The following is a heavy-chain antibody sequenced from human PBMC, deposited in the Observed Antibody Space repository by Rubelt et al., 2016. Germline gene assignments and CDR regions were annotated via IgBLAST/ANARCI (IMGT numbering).Heavy chain of an antibody. CDR2: ISYDRNNK. D-gene: IGHD4-17*01. CDR1: GFTFTSYA. Sequence: YGGGVVQPGRSLRLSCAASGFTFTSYAIHWVRQAPGKGLEWVAVISYDRNNKYYADSVKGRFTISRDNSKNTVYLQMNSLRVEDTAVYYCARDYNPHGDYTNWLDPWGQGTLVTVSS. CDR3: ARDYNPHGDYTNWLDP. V-gene: IGHV3-30*04. J-gene: IGHJ5*02.